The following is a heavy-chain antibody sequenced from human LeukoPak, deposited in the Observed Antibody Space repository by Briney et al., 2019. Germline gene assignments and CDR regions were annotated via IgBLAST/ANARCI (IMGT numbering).Heavy chain of an antibody. CDR1: GLTFSSHW. CDR3: ARGAGYNYPYYFDY. Sequence: GGSLRLSCAASGLTFSSHWMHWVRQAPGKGLVWVSRITNDGSSTTYADSVKGRFTISRDNSKNTLYLQMNSLRAEDTAVYYCARGAGYNYPYYFDYWGQGTLVTVSS. D-gene: IGHD5-24*01. J-gene: IGHJ4*02. V-gene: IGHV3-74*01. CDR2: ITNDGSST.